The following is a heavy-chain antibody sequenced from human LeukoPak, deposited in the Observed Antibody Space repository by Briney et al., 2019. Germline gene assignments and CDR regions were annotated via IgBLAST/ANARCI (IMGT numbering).Heavy chain of an antibody. CDR3: ARDGPSSSGRYYGMDV. CDR1: GYTFTSYY. CDR2: INPSGGST. Sequence: ASVKVSCKASGYTFTSYYMHWVRQAPGRGLEWMGIINPSGGSTSYAQKFQGRVTMTRDTSTSTVYMELSSLRSEDTAVYYCARDGPSSSGRYYGMDVWGQGTTVTVSS. V-gene: IGHV1-46*01. J-gene: IGHJ6*02.